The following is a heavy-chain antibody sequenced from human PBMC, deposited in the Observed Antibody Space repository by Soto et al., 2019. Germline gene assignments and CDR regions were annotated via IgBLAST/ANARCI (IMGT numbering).Heavy chain of an antibody. V-gene: IGHV4-31*03. CDR2: IYYSGST. D-gene: IGHD6-13*01. CDR3: AREYSSRNWFDP. Sequence: QVQLQESGPGLVKPSQTLSLTCTVSGGSISSGGYYWSWIRQHPGKGLEWIGYIYYSGSTYYNPSLKRRVTISADTSKNQFSLKLSSVTAADTAVYYCAREYSSRNWFDPWGQGTLVTVSS. J-gene: IGHJ5*02. CDR1: GGSISSGGYY.